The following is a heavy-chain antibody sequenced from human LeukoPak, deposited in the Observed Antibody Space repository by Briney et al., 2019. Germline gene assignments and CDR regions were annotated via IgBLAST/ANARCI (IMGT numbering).Heavy chain of an antibody. V-gene: IGHV5-51*01. CDR3: ARGHLYDYSTTSYYFDY. CDR1: RYTFASYW. J-gene: IGHJ4*02. CDR2: IYPGDSDT. Sequence: TGESLKISCKGSRYTFASYWIGWVRQMPGKGLEWMGIIYPGDSDTRYSPSFQGQVTISADKSISTAYLQWSSLKASDTAMYYCARGHLYDYSTTSYYFDYWGQGTLVTVSS. D-gene: IGHD5-12*01.